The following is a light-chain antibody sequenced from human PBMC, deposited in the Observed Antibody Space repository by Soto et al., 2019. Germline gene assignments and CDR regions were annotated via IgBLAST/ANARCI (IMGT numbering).Light chain of an antibody. CDR1: QGISTY. Sequence: DIQMTQSPYSLSASVGDRVTITCRASQGISTYLAWYQQKPGKVPKLLIYAASTLQSGVPSRFSGSGSGTDFTLTISSLQPDDVATYYCQKYNSARRTFGQGTNVEIK. CDR2: AAS. V-gene: IGKV1-27*01. CDR3: QKYNSARRT. J-gene: IGKJ1*01.